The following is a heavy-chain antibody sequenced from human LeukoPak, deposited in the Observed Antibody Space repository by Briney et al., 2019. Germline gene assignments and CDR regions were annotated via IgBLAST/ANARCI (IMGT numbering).Heavy chain of an antibody. D-gene: IGHD2-15*01. Sequence: PSETLSLTRAVYGGSFSGYYWSWIRQPPGKGLEWIGEINHSGSTNYNPSLKSRVTISVDTSKNQFSLKLSSVTAADTAVYYCAGACSGGSCYPGYWGQGTLVTVSS. J-gene: IGHJ4*02. CDR3: AGACSGGSCYPGY. CDR1: GGSFSGYY. V-gene: IGHV4-34*01. CDR2: INHSGST.